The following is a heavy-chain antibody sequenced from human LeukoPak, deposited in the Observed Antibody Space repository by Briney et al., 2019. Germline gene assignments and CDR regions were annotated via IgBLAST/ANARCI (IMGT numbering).Heavy chain of an antibody. V-gene: IGHV3-23*01. CDR3: ARLFNAGLGAPLDY. D-gene: IGHD1-26*01. CDR2: ISGSGGST. J-gene: IGHJ4*02. CDR1: GFTFSSYA. Sequence: GGSLRLSCAASGFTFSSYAMSWVRQAPGKGLEWVSAISGSGGSTYYADSVKGRFTISGDNSKNTLYLQMDSLRAEDTALYFCARLFNAGLGAPLDYGGQGTLVTVSS.